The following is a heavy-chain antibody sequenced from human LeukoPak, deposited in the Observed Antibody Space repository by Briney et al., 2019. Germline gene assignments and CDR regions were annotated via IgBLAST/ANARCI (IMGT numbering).Heavy chain of an antibody. CDR2: ISSNGGST. CDR1: GFTFRSYA. J-gene: IGHJ3*02. Sequence: GSLRLSCAASGFTFRSYAMHWVRQAPGKGLEYVSAISSNGGSTYYANSVKGRFTISRDNSKNTLYLQMGSLRAEDMAVYYCARVGDTDVFDIWGQGTMVTVSS. D-gene: IGHD3-16*01. V-gene: IGHV3-64*01. CDR3: ARVGDTDVFDI.